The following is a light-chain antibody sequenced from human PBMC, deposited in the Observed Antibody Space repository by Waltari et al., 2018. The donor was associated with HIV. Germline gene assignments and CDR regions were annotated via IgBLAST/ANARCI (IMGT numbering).Light chain of an antibody. CDR3: ATWDSSTGL. V-gene: IGLV4-60*02. CDR2: LEGGGSY. Sequence: QPVLTQSSSASAPLGSSVKLTCTLTSGHSRNIIACHQQQPRKAPRYLMMLEGGGSYNKGSGVPDRFSGSMSGSGRSLTIATRCFEDEADYYGATWDSSTGLFGGGTKQTVL. J-gene: IGLJ3*02. CDR1: SGHSRNI.